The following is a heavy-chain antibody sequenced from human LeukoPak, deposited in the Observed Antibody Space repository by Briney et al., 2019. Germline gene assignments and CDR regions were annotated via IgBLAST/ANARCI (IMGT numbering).Heavy chain of an antibody. CDR1: GGSINNYY. V-gene: IGHV4-4*07. CDR2: IYPTGNT. Sequence: PSETLSLTCTVSGGSINNYYWSWIRQPAGKGLEWIGRIYPTGNTYYNPSLKSRVTLSVDTSKNQFSLKLTSVTAADTAMYFCVRGSPSGTGGRDVFDIWGQGTMVTVSS. D-gene: IGHD2-8*02. J-gene: IGHJ3*02. CDR3: VRGSPSGTGGRDVFDI.